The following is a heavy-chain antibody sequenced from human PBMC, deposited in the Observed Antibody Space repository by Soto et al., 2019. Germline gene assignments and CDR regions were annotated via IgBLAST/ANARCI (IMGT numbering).Heavy chain of an antibody. J-gene: IGHJ6*02. Sequence: QVHLVESGGGVVRPGRSLRLACEASGFTFSTYGMHWVRQAPGKGLQWVAVIWYDGTNAYYADSVKGRFTISRDNSKDTLYQEMNNLRTEDTAVYYCARVEAPLIHSDHYYYGMDVWGQGTTVTV. D-gene: IGHD5-18*01. CDR3: ARVEAPLIHSDHYYYGMDV. CDR2: IWYDGTNA. V-gene: IGHV3-33*01. CDR1: GFTFSTYG.